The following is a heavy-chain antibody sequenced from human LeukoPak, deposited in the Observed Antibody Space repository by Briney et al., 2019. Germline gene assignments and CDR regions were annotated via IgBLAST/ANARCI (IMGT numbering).Heavy chain of an antibody. J-gene: IGHJ5*02. CDR3: ARDSTISYGRDWFDP. CDR1: GASIGSYY. V-gene: IGHV4-4*07. Sequence: PSETLSLTCTVSGASIGSYYWSWIRQPAGKGLEWIGRFHATGSSTYNPFFKSRVTMSLDTSKNQFSLNMSSVAAADTAVYYCARDSTISYGRDWFDPWGQGTLVTVSS. D-gene: IGHD2-2*01. CDR2: FHATGSS.